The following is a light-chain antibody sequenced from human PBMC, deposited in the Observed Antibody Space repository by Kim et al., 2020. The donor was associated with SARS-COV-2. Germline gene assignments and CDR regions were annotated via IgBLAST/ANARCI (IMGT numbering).Light chain of an antibody. CDR2: DAS. CDR3: QQRARWPLT. J-gene: IGKJ4*01. Sequence: EIVLTQSPATLSLSPGERATLSCRASQSVSSNLVWYQQKAGQAPRLLLYDASNRATDIPARFSGSGSGTDFTLTISSLEPEDFAVYYCQQRARWPLTFGGGTKVEIK. V-gene: IGKV3-11*01. CDR1: QSVSSN.